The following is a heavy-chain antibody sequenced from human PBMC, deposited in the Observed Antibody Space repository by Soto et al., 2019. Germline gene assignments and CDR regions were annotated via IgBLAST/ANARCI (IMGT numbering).Heavy chain of an antibody. V-gene: IGHV3-30*18. CDR2: ISYDGSNK. CDR3: AKDYRSGWYDY. J-gene: IGHJ4*02. D-gene: IGHD6-19*01. CDR1: GFTFSSYG. Sequence: PGGSLRLSCAASGFTFSSYGMHWVRQAPGKGLEWVAVISYDGSNKYYADSVKGRFTISRDNSKNTLYLQMNSLRAEDTAVYYCAKDYRSGWYDYWGQGTLVTVSS.